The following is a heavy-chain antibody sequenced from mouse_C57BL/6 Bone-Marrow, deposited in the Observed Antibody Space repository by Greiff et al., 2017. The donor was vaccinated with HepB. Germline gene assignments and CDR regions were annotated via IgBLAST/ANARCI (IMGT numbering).Heavy chain of an antibody. V-gene: IGHV14-4*01. CDR2: IDPENGDT. J-gene: IGHJ4*01. D-gene: IGHD2-4*01. CDR1: GFNIKDDY. Sequence: EVKLEESGAELVRPGASVKLSCTASGFNIKDDYMHWVKQRPEQGLEWIGWIDPENGDTEYASKFQGKATITADTSSNTAYLQLSSLTSEDTAVYYCTTRYDYGGAMDYWGQGTSVTVSS. CDR3: TTRYDYGGAMDY.